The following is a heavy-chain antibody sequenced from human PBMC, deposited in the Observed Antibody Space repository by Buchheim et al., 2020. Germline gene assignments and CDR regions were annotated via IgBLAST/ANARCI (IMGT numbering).Heavy chain of an antibody. CDR1: PLTSNSW. V-gene: IGHV3-15*01. CDR3: NHVMWSPDYIDYHVMDV. Sequence: EAQLVESGGGLVEAGGSLTLSCAGSPLTSNSWMSWVRQGPGKGLEWIGLIKSKGGGGTAHYAAAVKGRFTISKDDSKKTGYLQLSSLKTEDTAVYYCNHVMWSPDYIDYHVMDVWGQGTT. J-gene: IGHJ6*02. D-gene: IGHD3-16*01. CDR2: IKSKGGGGTA.